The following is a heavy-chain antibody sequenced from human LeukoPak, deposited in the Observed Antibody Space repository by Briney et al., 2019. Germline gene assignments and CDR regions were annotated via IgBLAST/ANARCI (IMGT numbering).Heavy chain of an antibody. J-gene: IGHJ6*03. D-gene: IGHD6-13*01. Sequence: SVKVSCKASGGTFSSYAISWVRQAPGQGLEWMGGIIPIFGTANYAQKFQGRVTITTDESTSTAYMELSSLRSEDTAVYYCARDVAAAGTRPYYYYYMDVWGKGTTVTVSS. V-gene: IGHV1-69*05. CDR1: GGTFSSYA. CDR3: ARDVAAAGTRPYYYYYMDV. CDR2: IIPIFGTA.